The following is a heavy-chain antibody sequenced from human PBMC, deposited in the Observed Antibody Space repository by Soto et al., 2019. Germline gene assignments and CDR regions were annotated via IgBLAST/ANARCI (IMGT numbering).Heavy chain of an antibody. J-gene: IGHJ5*02. CDR2: IYYTGKT. V-gene: IGHV4-30-4*01. Sequence: SETLSLTCSVSGDYIHVGGYYWTWIRQRPGKGLEWMGYIYYTGKTYYNPSLESRLTVSVDRSKNQFSLRLTSVTAADTAVYFCGRDLTSNANCIDPWGQGTLVTVSS. CDR3: GRDLTSNANCIDP. CDR1: GDYIHVGGYY. D-gene: IGHD2-2*01.